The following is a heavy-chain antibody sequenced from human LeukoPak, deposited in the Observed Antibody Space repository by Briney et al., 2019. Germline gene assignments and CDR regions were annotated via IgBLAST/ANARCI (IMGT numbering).Heavy chain of an antibody. CDR1: GYTFTSYG. CDR2: MNPNSGNT. Sequence: ASVKVSCKASGYTFTSYGISWVRQATGQGLEWMGWMNPNSGNTGYAQKFQGRVTITRNTSISTAYMELSSLRSEDTAVYYCARGQLWPRDYYYYMDVWGKGTTVTVSS. J-gene: IGHJ6*03. D-gene: IGHD5-18*01. V-gene: IGHV1-8*03. CDR3: ARGQLWPRDYYYYMDV.